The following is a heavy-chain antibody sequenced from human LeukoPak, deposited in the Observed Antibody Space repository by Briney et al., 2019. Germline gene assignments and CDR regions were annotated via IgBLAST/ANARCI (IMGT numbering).Heavy chain of an antibody. V-gene: IGHV1-18*01. CDR2: ISAYSGNR. CDR3: ARSSPRYYYDSAGYGDFDY. D-gene: IGHD3-22*01. J-gene: IGHJ4*02. Sequence: ASVKVSCKASGYTFNSYGFSWVRQAPGQGLEWMGWISAYSGNRHYAQKLQGRVTMTTDTSTSTAYMEPRSLRFDDTAVYYCARSSPRYYYDSAGYGDFDYWGQGTLVTVSS. CDR1: GYTFNSYG.